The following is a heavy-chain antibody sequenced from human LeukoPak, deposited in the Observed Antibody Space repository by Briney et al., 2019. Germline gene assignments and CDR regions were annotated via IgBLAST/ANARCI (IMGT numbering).Heavy chain of an antibody. J-gene: IGHJ3*01. D-gene: IGHD3-22*01. CDR1: GYDFPTNY. CDR2: LFTGDSDT. V-gene: IGHV5-51*01. Sequence: KPGESLKISCVTPGYDFPTNYIAWVAQIPGKGPGGMGVLFTGDSDTRYNPPFKGQVPMSVDTSLDTAYLQWSRLKASDAAMYFCAKCRDYYDSRGFDTYDVWGHGTRVIV. CDR3: AKCRDYYDSRGFDTYDV.